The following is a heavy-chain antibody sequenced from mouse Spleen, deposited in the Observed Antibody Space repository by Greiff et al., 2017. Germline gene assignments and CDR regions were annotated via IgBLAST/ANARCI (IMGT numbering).Heavy chain of an antibody. Sequence: DVMLVESGGGLVQPGGSLKLSCAASGFTFSSYGMSWVRQTPDKRLELVATINSNGGSTYYPDSVKGRFTISRDNAKNTLYLQMSSLKSEDTAMYYCARIYDYDVFWFAYWGQGTLVTVSA. CDR1: GFTFSSYG. J-gene: IGHJ3*01. D-gene: IGHD2-4*01. CDR2: INSNGGST. V-gene: IGHV5-6-3*01. CDR3: ARIYDYDVFWFAY.